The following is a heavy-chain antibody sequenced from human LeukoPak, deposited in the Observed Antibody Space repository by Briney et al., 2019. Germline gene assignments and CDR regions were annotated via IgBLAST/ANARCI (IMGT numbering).Heavy chain of an antibody. CDR3: VRRGDASSGWGDHDF. Sequence: PGGSPRLFCAASGFTFNRNAISWVRQAPGKGLEWVTTIGGSGDKTFYADSVKGRFTISRDNSKNMVHLQMNSLTGEDTALYYCVRRGDASSGWGDHDFWGQGALVTVSS. J-gene: IGHJ4*02. CDR2: IGGSGDKT. D-gene: IGHD6-19*01. CDR1: GFTFNRNA. V-gene: IGHV3-23*01.